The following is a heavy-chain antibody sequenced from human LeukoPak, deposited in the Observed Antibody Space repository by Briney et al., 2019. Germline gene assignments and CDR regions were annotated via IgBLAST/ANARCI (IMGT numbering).Heavy chain of an antibody. CDR3: AREGSLEYYFDY. CDR2: INSDGSKT. V-gene: IGHV3-74*01. J-gene: IGHJ4*02. CDR1: GFFFNTYW. D-gene: IGHD3-10*01. Sequence: PGGSLRLSCAASGFFFNTYWMHWVRQAPGKGLVWVSRINSDGSKTSHADSVKGRFTIPRDNAKNTLYLQMNGLRAEDTAVYYCAREGSLEYYFDYWGRGTLVTVSS.